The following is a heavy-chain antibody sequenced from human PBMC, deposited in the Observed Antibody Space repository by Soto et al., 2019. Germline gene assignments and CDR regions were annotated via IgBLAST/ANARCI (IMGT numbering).Heavy chain of an antibody. CDR1: GDSVSSNSAA. J-gene: IGHJ4*02. CDR3: ARGGYNWNYFDY. D-gene: IGHD1-20*01. CDR2: TYYRSKWYN. Sequence: SQTLSLTFAISGDSVSSNSAAWNCISQSPSRGLEWLGRTYYRSKWYNDYAVPVKSRITINPDTSKNQFSLQLNSVTPEDTAVYYCARGGYNWNYFDYWGQGTLVTVSS. V-gene: IGHV6-1*01.